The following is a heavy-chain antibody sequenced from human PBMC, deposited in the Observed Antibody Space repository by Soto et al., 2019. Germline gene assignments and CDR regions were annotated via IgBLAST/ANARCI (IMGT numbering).Heavy chain of an antibody. J-gene: IGHJ4*02. CDR3: ARGVGYSSGWYAY. V-gene: IGHV1-69*02. CDR1: GGTFSSYT. Sequence: QVQLVQSGAEVKKPGSSVKVSCKASGGTFSSYTISWVRQAPGQGLEWMGRIIPILGIANYAQKFQGRVTSTADKSTSPAYMELSSMRSEDTAVYYCARGVGYSSGWYAYWGQGTLVTVSS. CDR2: IIPILGIA. D-gene: IGHD6-19*01.